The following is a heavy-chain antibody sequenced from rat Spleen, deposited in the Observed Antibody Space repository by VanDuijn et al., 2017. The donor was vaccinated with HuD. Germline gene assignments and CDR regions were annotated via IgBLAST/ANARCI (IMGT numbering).Heavy chain of an antibody. J-gene: IGHJ2*01. D-gene: IGHD1-12*02. CDR3: ARPPYDGTYYHYFDY. CDR1: GFTFSDYY. Sequence: EVHMVESGGDLVQPGRSMKLSCAASGFTFSDYYMAWVRQAPKTGLEWVASIDYGGSSTNYGDSVKGRFTNSRDNAKSTLYLQMNSLRSEDTATYYCARPPYDGTYYHYFDYWGQGVMVTVSS. CDR2: IDYGGSST. V-gene: IGHV5-22*01.